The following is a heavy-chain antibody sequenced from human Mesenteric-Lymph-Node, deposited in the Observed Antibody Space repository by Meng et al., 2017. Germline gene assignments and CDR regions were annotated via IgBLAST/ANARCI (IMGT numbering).Heavy chain of an antibody. CDR2: IYPGDSDT. CDR3: ARGIYYDSSGYYSSDAFDI. CDR1: GYSFTSYW. D-gene: IGHD3-22*01. J-gene: IGHJ3*02. V-gene: IGHV5-51*01. Sequence: KVSCKGSGYSFTSYWIGWVRQRPGKGLEWRGIIYPGDSDTRYSPSFQGQVTISADKSISTAYLQWSSLKASDTDMYDCARGIYYDSSGYYSSDAFDIWGQGTMVTVSS.